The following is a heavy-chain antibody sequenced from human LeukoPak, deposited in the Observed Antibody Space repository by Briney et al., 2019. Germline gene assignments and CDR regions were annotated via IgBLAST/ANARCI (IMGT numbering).Heavy chain of an antibody. CDR1: GFSFNEYY. D-gene: IGHD1-26*01. CDR3: TTDRGQSGSYQSGDLDL. CDR2: IKSKTDGGTT. J-gene: IGHJ2*01. V-gene: IGHV3-15*01. Sequence: PGGSLRLSCAASGFSFNEYYMSWVRQAPGKGLEWVGRIKSKTDGGTTDYAAPVKGRFTISRDDSKNTLYLQMNSLKTEDTAVYYCTTDRGQSGSYQSGDLDLWGRGTLVTVSS.